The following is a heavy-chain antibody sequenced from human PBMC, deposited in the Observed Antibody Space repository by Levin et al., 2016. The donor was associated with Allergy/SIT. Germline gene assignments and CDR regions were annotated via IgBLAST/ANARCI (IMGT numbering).Heavy chain of an antibody. Sequence: WVRQAPGQGLEWMGWINPNSGGTNYAQKFQGRVTMTRDTSISTAYMELSRLRSDDTAVYYCARDPNFWEVANWFDPWGQGTLVTVSS. D-gene: IGHD3-16*01. CDR2: INPNSGGT. V-gene: IGHV1-2*02. J-gene: IGHJ5*02. CDR3: ARDPNFWEVANWFDP.